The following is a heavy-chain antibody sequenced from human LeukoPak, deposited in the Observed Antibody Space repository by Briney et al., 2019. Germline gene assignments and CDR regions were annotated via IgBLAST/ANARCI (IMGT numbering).Heavy chain of an antibody. Sequence: PGGSLRLSCAASGFTFSNYWMHWVRQAPGKGLVWVSRISGDGTIKTYADFVRGRFTISRDNTKNILYLQMNSLKVEDTATYFCSRSQFDYWGQGVLVTVSP. CDR2: ISGDGTIK. CDR3: SRSQFDY. CDR1: GFTFSNYW. V-gene: IGHV3-74*03. J-gene: IGHJ4*02.